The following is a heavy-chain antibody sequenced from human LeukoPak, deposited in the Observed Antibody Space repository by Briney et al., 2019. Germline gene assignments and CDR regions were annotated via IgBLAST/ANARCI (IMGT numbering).Heavy chain of an antibody. CDR3: ARVSTTVAGSDYLDY. J-gene: IGHJ4*02. D-gene: IGHD6-19*01. V-gene: IGHV3-72*01. Sequence: GGSLRLSCAASGFTFSAHFMDWVRQAPGKGLNWVRRIRKRPNSYTTEYAASVQGIFGISRDDSKNSLYLQMNSLKTEATAVYYCARVSTTVAGSDYLDYWGQGNQVTISS. CDR1: GFTFSAHF. CDR2: IRKRPNSYTT.